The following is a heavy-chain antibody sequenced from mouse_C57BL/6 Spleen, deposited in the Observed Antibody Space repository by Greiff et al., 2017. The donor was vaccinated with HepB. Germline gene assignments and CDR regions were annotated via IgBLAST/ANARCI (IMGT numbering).Heavy chain of an antibody. V-gene: IGHV2-9*02. J-gene: IGHJ2*01. D-gene: IGHD1-3*01. CDR1: GYSLNRYG. CDR2: IWAGGST. CDR3: TRLEDI. Sequence: VMLVESGPGLVAPSQSLSITCTVYGYSLNRYGVHWVRQPPGKGLEWLGLIWAGGSTNYNSALMSRLSISKDNSKSQVFLKMNSLQTDDTAMYYCTRLEDIWGQGTTLTVSS.